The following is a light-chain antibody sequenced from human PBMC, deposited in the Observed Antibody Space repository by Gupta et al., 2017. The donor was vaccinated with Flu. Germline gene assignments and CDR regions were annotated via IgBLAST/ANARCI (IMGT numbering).Light chain of an antibody. V-gene: IGKV3-20*01. CDR2: GAS. Sequence: LSLSPGERATLSCRASQSVSSRYLAWYKKKPGQAPRLLIYGASSRATGIKDRFSGSGDGTDFTLTISRREPEDFAVYYCQQECSEPPKFTFGHGTKVDIK. CDR1: QSVSSRY. CDR3: QQECSEPPKFT. J-gene: IGKJ3*01.